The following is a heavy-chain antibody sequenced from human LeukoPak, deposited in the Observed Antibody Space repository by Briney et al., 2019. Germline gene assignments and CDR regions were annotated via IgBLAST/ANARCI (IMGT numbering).Heavy chain of an antibody. CDR3: ANSDSSSCLT. V-gene: IGHV3-30*04. D-gene: IGHD6-13*01. Sequence: GGSLRLSCVGSRFTFSLYTIHWVRQGPGKGLEWVAATSHDGGINYYADSVKGRFTISRDNSKNTLYLQMNSLRAEDTAVYYCANSDSSSCLTWGQGTLVTVSS. CDR1: RFTFSLYT. CDR2: TSHDGGIN. J-gene: IGHJ5*02.